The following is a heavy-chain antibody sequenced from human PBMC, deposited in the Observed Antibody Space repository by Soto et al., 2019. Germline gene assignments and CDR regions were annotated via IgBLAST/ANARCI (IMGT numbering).Heavy chain of an antibody. CDR3: ARGDIVLVPASEGNWFDP. CDR1: AYSFTTYH. Sequence: ASVKVSCKASAYSFTTYHIHWVRQAPGQGLEWMGLINPDAGATNYAQRFQGRPRLTRDTSTSTVYMELRSLRFDDTAVYYCARGDIVLVPASEGNWFDPWGQGTLVTVSS. D-gene: IGHD2-2*01. V-gene: IGHV1-46*01. J-gene: IGHJ5*02. CDR2: INPDAGAT.